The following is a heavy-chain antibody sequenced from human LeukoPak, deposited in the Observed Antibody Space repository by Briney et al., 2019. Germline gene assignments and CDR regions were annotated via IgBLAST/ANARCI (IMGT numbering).Heavy chain of an antibody. Sequence: GSLRLSCAASGFTFSSYAMSWVRQAPGKGLEWVSSISSNSIYVFYADSMKGRFTISRDNAKNSLSLQMNSLRAEDTAVYYCARDQVDRIWYFDYWGQGTLVTVSS. J-gene: IGHJ4*02. CDR1: GFTFSSYA. V-gene: IGHV3-21*01. CDR2: ISSNSIYV. D-gene: IGHD1-14*01. CDR3: ARDQVDRIWYFDY.